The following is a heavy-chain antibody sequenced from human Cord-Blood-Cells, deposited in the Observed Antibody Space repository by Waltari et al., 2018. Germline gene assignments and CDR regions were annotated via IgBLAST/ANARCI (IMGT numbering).Heavy chain of an antibody. V-gene: IGHV1-69*04. J-gene: IGHJ4*02. CDR3: ARNYYFDY. Sequence: QVQLVQSGAEVKKPGSSVKVTCKDSVGTFSRYAFSWVRQAPGQGLEWMGGIIPILGIANYAQKFQGRVTITADESTSTAYMELSSLRSEDTAVYYCARNYYFDYWGQGTLVTVSS. CDR1: VGTFSRYA. CDR2: IIPILGIA.